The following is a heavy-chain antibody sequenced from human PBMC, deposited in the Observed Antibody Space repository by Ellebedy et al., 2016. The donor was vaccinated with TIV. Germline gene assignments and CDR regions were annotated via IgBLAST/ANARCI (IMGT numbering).Heavy chain of an antibody. Sequence: SETLSLTXAVYGGSFSGYYWSWIRQPPGKGLEWIGEINHSGSTNYNPSLKSRVTISVDTSKNQFSLKLSSVTAADTAVYYCARSLSSSWYLVDYWGQGTLVTVSS. CDR2: INHSGST. V-gene: IGHV4-34*09. CDR1: GGSFSGYY. CDR3: ARSLSSSWYLVDY. D-gene: IGHD6-13*01. J-gene: IGHJ4*02.